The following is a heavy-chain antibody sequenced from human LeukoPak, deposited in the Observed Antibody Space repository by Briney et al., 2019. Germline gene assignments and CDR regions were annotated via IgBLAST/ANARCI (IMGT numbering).Heavy chain of an antibody. CDR1: GYSISSDNY. Sequence: KPSETLSLTCAVSGYSISSDNYWVWIRQPPGQGLEWTGGIYHSGSTYYNPSLESRVTMSVDTSKNQFSLKLSSVTAADTAVYYCARAPRDSSSSNYMRRFDYWGQGTLVTVSS. CDR3: ARAPRDSSSSNYMRRFDY. J-gene: IGHJ4*02. D-gene: IGHD3-22*01. CDR2: IYHSGST. V-gene: IGHV4-38-2*01.